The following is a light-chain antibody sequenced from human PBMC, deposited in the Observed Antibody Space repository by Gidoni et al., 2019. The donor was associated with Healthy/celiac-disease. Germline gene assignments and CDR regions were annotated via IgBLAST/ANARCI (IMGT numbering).Light chain of an antibody. Sequence: EIVLTQSTATLSVPPGERATHSCRASPSVSSYLAWYQQKPGQAPRLLIVDASNRATGIPARFSGSGSGTYFTLTISSLEPEDFAVYYYQQRSNWLITFGQGTRLEIK. CDR2: DAS. V-gene: IGKV3-11*01. J-gene: IGKJ5*01. CDR1: PSVSSY. CDR3: QQRSNWLIT.